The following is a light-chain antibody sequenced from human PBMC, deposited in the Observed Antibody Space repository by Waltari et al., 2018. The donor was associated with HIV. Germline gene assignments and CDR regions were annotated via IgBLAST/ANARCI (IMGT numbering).Light chain of an antibody. V-gene: IGLV1-44*01. CDR2: SNK. CDR3: AAWDDSLKGGA. J-gene: IGLJ1*01. Sequence: QSVLAQPPSASGTPGQRVTISCSGSTSNIGGNTVSWYQQLPGTAPKLLVYSNKERPEGVPDRLSGSTSSTSASLVIRGLQSEDEADYYCAAWDDSLKGGAFGTGTKVTVL. CDR1: TSNIGGNT.